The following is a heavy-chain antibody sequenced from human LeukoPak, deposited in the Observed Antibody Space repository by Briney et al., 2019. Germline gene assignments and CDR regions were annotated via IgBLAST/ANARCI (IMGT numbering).Heavy chain of an antibody. D-gene: IGHD3-22*01. CDR1: GYTFTSYD. V-gene: IGHV1-8*01. CDR3: ASSGYLSGEFDY. CDR2: MNPNSCNT. J-gene: IGHJ4*02. Sequence: ASVKVSCKASGYTFTSYDINWVRQATGQGLEWMGWMNPNSCNTGYAQKFQGRVTMTRNTSISTAYMELSSLRSEDTAVYYCASSGYLSGEFDYWGQGTLVTVSS.